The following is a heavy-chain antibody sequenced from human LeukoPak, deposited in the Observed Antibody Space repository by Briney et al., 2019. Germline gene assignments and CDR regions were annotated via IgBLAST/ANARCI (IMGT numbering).Heavy chain of an antibody. CDR1: GFTFSSYG. CDR2: IWYDGSNK. CDR3: ARDLRGGPIGGFDY. J-gene: IGHJ4*02. V-gene: IGHV3-33*01. D-gene: IGHD2-15*01. Sequence: GRSLRLSCAASGFTFSSYGMHWVRQAPGKGLEWVAVIWYDGSNKYYADSVTGRFTISRDNSKNTLYLQMNSLRDEDTAVYYCARDLRGGPIGGFDYWGQGTLVTVSS.